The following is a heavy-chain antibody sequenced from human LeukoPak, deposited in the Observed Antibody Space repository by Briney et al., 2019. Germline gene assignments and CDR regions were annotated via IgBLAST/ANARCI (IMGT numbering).Heavy chain of an antibody. CDR1: GFTFSNAW. CDR3: ARDGDGHLDY. Sequence: GGSLRLSCAASGFTFSNAWMNWVRQAPGKGLEWVSSLRSGSSTTSYADSVKGRFTISRDNDKNSLFLQMNSLRDEDTAVYYCARDGDGHLDYWGQGTLVTVSS. D-gene: IGHD4-17*01. J-gene: IGHJ4*02. CDR2: LRSGSSTT. V-gene: IGHV3-48*02.